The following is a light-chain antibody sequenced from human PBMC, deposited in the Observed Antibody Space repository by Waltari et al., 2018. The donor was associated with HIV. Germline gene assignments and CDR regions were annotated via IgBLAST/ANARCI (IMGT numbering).Light chain of an antibody. J-gene: IGLJ2*01. CDR2: EVT. V-gene: IGLV2-23*02. CDR3: CSFAGTFMI. Sequence: QSALTQPASLSGSPGQSITISCTGTSSDVGTYSLVSWYQLHPGKAPKLLIYEVTKRPSGVADLFSGSTSGTTASLTISGLQAEYEADYYCCSFAGTFMIFGGGTKLTVL. CDR1: SSDVGTYSL.